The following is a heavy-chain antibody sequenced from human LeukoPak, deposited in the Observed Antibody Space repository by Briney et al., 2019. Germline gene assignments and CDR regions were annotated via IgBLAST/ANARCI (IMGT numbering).Heavy chain of an antibody. D-gene: IGHD5-18*01. CDR3: ARDRGGYTYSHDY. Sequence: SETLSLTCTVSGGSISSSSYYWDWIRQPPGKGLEWIGNIYQSGTTYYNPSLKSRVTISMDKSKNQLSLKLNFVTAADTAVYYCARDRGGYTYSHDYWGQGTLVTVSS. CDR1: GGSISSSSYY. CDR2: IYQSGTT. J-gene: IGHJ4*02. V-gene: IGHV4-39*07.